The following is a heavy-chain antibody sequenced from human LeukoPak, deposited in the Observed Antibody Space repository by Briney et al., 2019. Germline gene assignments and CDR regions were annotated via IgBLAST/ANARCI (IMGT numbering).Heavy chain of an antibody. CDR1: GVSISSGDYY. J-gene: IGHJ4*02. D-gene: IGHD2-21*02. V-gene: IGHV4-30-4*01. Sequence: RTSQTLSLTCTVSGVSISSGDYYWSWIRQPPGKGLEWIGYIYYSGSTYYNPSLKNRLTISIDTSKSQFSLKLTSVTATDTAVYYCARDPIAYCGADCYSDWGQGTLVTVSS. CDR2: IYYSGST. CDR3: ARDPIAYCGADCYSD.